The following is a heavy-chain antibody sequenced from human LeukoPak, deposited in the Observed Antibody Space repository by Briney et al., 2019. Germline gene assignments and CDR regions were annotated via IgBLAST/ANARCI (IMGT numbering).Heavy chain of an antibody. CDR2: IRYDGSNK. CDR3: ANGDSTAAAGDYYYYYYMDV. V-gene: IGHV3-30*02. Sequence: GGSLRLSCAASGFTFDDYAMHWVRQAPGKGLEWVAFIRYDGSNKYYADSVKGRFTISRDNSKNTLYLQMNSLRAEDTAVYYCANGDSTAAAGDYYYYYYMDVWGKGTTVTISS. CDR1: GFTFDDYA. J-gene: IGHJ6*03. D-gene: IGHD6-13*01.